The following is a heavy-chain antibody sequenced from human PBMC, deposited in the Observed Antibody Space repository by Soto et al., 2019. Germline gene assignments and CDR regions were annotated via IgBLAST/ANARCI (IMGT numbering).Heavy chain of an antibody. Sequence: SETLSLTCTVSGGSVSNSNYYWGWIRQSPGKGLEWIGSVYYRGRTYSKSSVKSRVTISVDTSKNQFSLNLNSVTASDTAVYYCVRQRSSVLAQAYFDYWGPGALVNVSS. CDR1: GGSVSNSNYY. V-gene: IGHV4-39*01. CDR3: VRQRSSVLAQAYFDY. D-gene: IGHD2-8*01. CDR2: VYYRGRT. J-gene: IGHJ4*02.